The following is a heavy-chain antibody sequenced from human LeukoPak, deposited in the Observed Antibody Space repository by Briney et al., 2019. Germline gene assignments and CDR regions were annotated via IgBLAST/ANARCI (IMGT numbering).Heavy chain of an antibody. CDR1: GYTFTSYY. D-gene: IGHD2-2*02. V-gene: IGHV1-46*01. Sequence: ASVKVSCKASGYTFTSYYMHWVRQAPGQGLEWMGIINPSGGSTSYAQKFQGRVTITADESTSTAYMELSNLRSEDTAVYYCARGEPLIVVVPAAIGGWFDPWGQGTLVTVSS. J-gene: IGHJ5*02. CDR2: INPSGGST. CDR3: ARGEPLIVVVPAAIGGWFDP.